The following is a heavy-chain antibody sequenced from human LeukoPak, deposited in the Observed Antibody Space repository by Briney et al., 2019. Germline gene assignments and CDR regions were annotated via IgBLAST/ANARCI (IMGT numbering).Heavy chain of an antibody. CDR1: GGSISSSSYY. Sequence: SETLSLTCTVSGGSISSSSYYWGWIRQPPGKGPEWIGSIYYSGSTYYNPSLKSRVTISVDTSKNQFSLKLSSVTAADTAVYYCARTPTSRVPRYYYYYGMDVWGQGTTVTVSS. CDR3: ARTPTSRVPRYYYYYGMDV. CDR2: IYYSGST. V-gene: IGHV4-39*07. J-gene: IGHJ6*02.